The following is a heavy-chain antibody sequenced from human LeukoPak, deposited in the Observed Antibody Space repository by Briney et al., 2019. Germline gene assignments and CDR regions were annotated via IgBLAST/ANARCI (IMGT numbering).Heavy chain of an antibody. CDR2: ISGSGGST. J-gene: IGHJ4*02. V-gene: IGHV3-23*01. Sequence: GSLRLSCAASGFTFSSYAMSWVRQAPGKGLEWVSAISGSGGSTYNADSVKGRFTISRDNSKNTLYLQMNSLRAEDTAVYYCARDPRDGYGITWGQGTLVTVSS. D-gene: IGHD1-14*01. CDR1: GFTFSSYA. CDR3: ARDPRDGYGIT.